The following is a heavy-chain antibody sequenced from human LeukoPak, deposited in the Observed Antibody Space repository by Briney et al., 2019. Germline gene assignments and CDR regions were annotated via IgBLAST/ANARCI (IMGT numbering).Heavy chain of an antibody. CDR2: IYSGGST. V-gene: IGHV3-53*01. CDR1: GFTVSSNY. Sequence: GGSLRLSCAASGFTVSSNYMSWVRQAPGKGLEWVSVIYSGGSTYYAGSVKGRFTISRDNSKNTLYLQMNSLRAEDTAVYYCAKQYGDSTGPYFDYWGQGTLVTVSS. CDR3: AKQYGDSTGPYFDY. D-gene: IGHD4-17*01. J-gene: IGHJ4*02.